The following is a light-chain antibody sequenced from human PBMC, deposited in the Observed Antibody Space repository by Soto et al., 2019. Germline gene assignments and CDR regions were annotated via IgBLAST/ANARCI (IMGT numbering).Light chain of an antibody. J-gene: IGLJ1*01. CDR1: TGAVTSGLF. V-gene: IGLV7-46*01. CDR2: DTT. Sequence: QAVVTQEPSLTVSPGGTVTLTCGSSTGAVTSGLFPYWFQQKAGQAPRTLICDTTNKHSWTPARFSGSLLGGKAALTLSGAQPEDEADYYCLLTYTDTRVFGTGTKLTVL. CDR3: LLTYTDTRV.